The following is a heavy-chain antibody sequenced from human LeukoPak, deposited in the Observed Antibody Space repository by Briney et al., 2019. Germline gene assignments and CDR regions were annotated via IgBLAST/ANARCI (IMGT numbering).Heavy chain of an antibody. Sequence: PGGSLRLSCAASGFTFTSYTMNWVRQAPGKGLEWVSSISSSSNYIYYADSVKGRFTISRDNAKNSLYLQMNSLRAEDTAVYYCARGSPEWRYFDYWGQGTLVTVSS. CDR3: ARGSPEWRYFDY. CDR1: GFTFTSYT. J-gene: IGHJ4*02. CDR2: ISSSSNYI. D-gene: IGHD2-8*01. V-gene: IGHV3-21*01.